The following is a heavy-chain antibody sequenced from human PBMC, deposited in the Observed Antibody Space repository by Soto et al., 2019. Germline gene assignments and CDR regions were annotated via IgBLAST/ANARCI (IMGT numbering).Heavy chain of an antibody. CDR1: GCSLSTSGMC. CDR3: ARIPCYHSSECY. J-gene: IGHJ4*02. D-gene: IGHD3-22*01. Sequence: SGPTLVNAPRTLPLTCTFSGCSLSTSGMCVSWMSQPPGKALEWLALIDWDDDKYYSTSLKTRLTISKDTSKNQVVLTMTNMDPVDTATYYCARIPCYHSSECYWGQGTMVTVSS. CDR2: IDWDDDK. V-gene: IGHV2-70*01.